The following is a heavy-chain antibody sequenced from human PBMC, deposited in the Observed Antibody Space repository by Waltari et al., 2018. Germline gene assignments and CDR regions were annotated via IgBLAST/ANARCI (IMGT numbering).Heavy chain of an antibody. CDR1: GGSFSGYY. Sequence: QVQLQQWGAGLLKPSETLSLTCAVYGGSFSGYYWSWIRQPPGKGLGWIGEINHSGSTNYNPSLKSRVTISVDTSKNQFSLKLSSVTAADTAVYYCARERARGYSYGYSTGYNWFDPWGQGTLVTVSS. CDR2: INHSGST. V-gene: IGHV4-34*01. D-gene: IGHD5-18*01. J-gene: IGHJ5*02. CDR3: ARERARGYSYGYSTGYNWFDP.